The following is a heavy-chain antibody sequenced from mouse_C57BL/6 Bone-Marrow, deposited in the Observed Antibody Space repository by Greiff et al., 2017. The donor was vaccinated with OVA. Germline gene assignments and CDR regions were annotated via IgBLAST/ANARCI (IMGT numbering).Heavy chain of an antibody. CDR2: IFPGSGST. CDR3: ARGGDYGGGYFDY. Sequence: VKLMESGPELVKPGASVKISCKASGYTFTDYYINWVKQRPGQGLEWIGWIFPGSGSTYYNEKFKGKATLTVDKSSSTAYMLLSSLTSEDSAVYFCARGGDYGGGYFDYWGQGTTLTVSS. J-gene: IGHJ2*01. V-gene: IGHV1-75*01. CDR1: GYTFTDYY. D-gene: IGHD2-4*01.